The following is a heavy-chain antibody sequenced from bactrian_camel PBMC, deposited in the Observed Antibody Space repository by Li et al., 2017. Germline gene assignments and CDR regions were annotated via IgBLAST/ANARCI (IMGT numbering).Heavy chain of an antibody. CDR1: GYTIGNNC. Sequence: QLVESGGGSVQAGGSLRLSCSVSGYTIGNNCIGWFRQAPGKDRERVVTIYTGTGHTYYGDFAKGRFTVSQDSAKNTMYLQMTSLKPEDTAMYYCAAGSNGNCYSGFPSAFSSWGPGTQVTVS. CDR3: AAGSNGNCYSGFPSAFSS. J-gene: IGHJ6*01. D-gene: IGHD3*01. V-gene: IGHV3S1*01. CDR2: IYTGTGHT.